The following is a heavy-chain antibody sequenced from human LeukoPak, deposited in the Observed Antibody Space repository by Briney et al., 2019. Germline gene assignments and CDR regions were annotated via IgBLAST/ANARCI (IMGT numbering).Heavy chain of an antibody. Sequence: ASVKVSCKASGYTFTSYGISWVRQAPGQGLEGMVWISAYNGNTNYAQKLQGRVTMTTDTSTSTNYMELRSLRSDDTAVCYCARLYYDSSGYSNYFDYWGQGTLVTVSS. CDR2: ISAYNGNT. D-gene: IGHD3-22*01. V-gene: IGHV1-18*01. CDR3: ARLYYDSSGYSNYFDY. J-gene: IGHJ4*02. CDR1: GYTFTSYG.